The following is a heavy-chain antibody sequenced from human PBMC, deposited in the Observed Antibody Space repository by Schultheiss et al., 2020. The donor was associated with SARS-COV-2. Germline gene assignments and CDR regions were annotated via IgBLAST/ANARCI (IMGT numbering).Heavy chain of an antibody. Sequence: SGPTLVKPTQTLTLTCTFSGFSLSTSGMRVSWIRQPPGKALEWLAHIFSNDEKSYSTSLKSRLTISKDTSKSQVVLTMTNMDPVDTATYYCARIEIFGVVTYYYYYMDVWGKGTTVTVSS. CDR1: GFSLSTSGMR. D-gene: IGHD3-3*01. V-gene: IGHV2-26*01. J-gene: IGHJ6*03. CDR3: ARIEIFGVVTYYYYYMDV. CDR2: IFSNDEK.